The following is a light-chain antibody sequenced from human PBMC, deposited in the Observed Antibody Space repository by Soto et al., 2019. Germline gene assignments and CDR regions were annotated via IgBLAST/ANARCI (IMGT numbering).Light chain of an antibody. Sequence: QSVLTQPPSVSAAPGQKVAISCSGSSSNIGDNYVSWYQQLPGTAPKLLIYDNNKRPSGIPDRFSGFKSGTSATLGITGLQTGDEADYYCGTWDNSLSAVWVFGGGTKLTVL. V-gene: IGLV1-51*01. CDR2: DNN. CDR1: SSNIGDNY. CDR3: GTWDNSLSAVWV. J-gene: IGLJ3*02.